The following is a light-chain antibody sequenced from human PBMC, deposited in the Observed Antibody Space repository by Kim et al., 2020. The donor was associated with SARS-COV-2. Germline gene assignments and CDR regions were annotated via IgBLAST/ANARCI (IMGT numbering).Light chain of an antibody. J-gene: IGKJ1*01. CDR2: KAS. CDR3: QQYNSYPWT. V-gene: IGKV1-5*03. Sequence: ASVGDRVPIPFRASQSISSWLAWYQQKPGKAPTLLIFKASMLESGVPSRFSGSGSWTEFTFTISSLQPDDFATYYRQQYNSYPWTFGQGTKVDIK. CDR1: QSISSW.